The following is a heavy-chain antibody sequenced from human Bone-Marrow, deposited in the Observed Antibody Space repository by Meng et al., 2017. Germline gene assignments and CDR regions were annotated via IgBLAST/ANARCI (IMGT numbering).Heavy chain of an antibody. D-gene: IGHD2-21*01. Sequence: QVQVQQWGAGRLKPAESRSLTCAFYGGSFSAYDWSWIRQPPGKGLEWLGQINHSGSTNDNPSLKSRVTISIDTSRNQLSLKLSSVTAADTAVYYCRLAYCMGDCVDYWGQGTLVTVSS. CDR3: RLAYCMGDCVDY. J-gene: IGHJ4*02. V-gene: IGHV4-34*03. CDR1: GGSFSAYD. CDR2: INHSGST.